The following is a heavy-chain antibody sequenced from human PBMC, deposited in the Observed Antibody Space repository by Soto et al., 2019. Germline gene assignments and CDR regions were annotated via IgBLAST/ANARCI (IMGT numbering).Heavy chain of an antibody. V-gene: IGHV1-46*01. Sequence: GSSVKVSCKAPRDTFTSYYINWVRQAPGQGLEWMGVINPHGGSTAYAQKFKGRVTLTRDTSASTVYMEVSSLTSEDTAMYYCARSSGGNFGIIIEGTNWFAPWGQGTLVTFAS. CDR2: INPHGGST. CDR3: ARSSGGNFGIIIEGTNWFAP. CDR1: RDTFTSYY. D-gene: IGHD1-26*01. J-gene: IGHJ5*02.